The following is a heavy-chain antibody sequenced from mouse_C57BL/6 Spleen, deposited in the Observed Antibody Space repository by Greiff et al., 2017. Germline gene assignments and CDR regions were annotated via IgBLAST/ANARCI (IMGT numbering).Heavy chain of an antibody. V-gene: IGHV3-1*01. J-gene: IGHJ3*01. CDR2: ISYSGST. CDR3: ARGSGYVWFAY. D-gene: IGHD3-2*02. CDR1: GYSITSGYD. Sequence: DVQLQESGPGMVKPSQSLSLTCTVTGYSITSGYDWHWIRHFPGNKLEWMGYISYSGSTNYNPSLKIRISITHDTSKNHFFLKLNSVTTEDTATYYCARGSGYVWFAYWGQGTLVTVSA.